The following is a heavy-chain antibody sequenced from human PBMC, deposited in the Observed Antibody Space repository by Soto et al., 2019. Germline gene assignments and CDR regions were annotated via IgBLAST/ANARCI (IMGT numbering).Heavy chain of an antibody. V-gene: IGHV1-69*01. D-gene: IGHD3-10*01. CDR2: IIPIFGTA. J-gene: IGHJ4*02. CDR3: GREAYGLGFEGGGFDY. Sequence: QVQLVQSGAEVKKPGSSVKVSCKASGGTFSSYAISWVRQAPGQGLEWMGGIIPIFGTANYAQKFQGRVTITADESTSTAYMELGSLGFEDTAVYYCGREAYGLGFEGGGFDYWGQGTLVTVSS. CDR1: GGTFSSYA.